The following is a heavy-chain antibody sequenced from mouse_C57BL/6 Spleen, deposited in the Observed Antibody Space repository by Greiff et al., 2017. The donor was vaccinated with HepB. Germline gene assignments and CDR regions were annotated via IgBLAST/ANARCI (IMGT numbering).Heavy chain of an antibody. CDR3: ARSLDSSGYAPFAY. J-gene: IGHJ3*01. CDR2: IYPGDGDT. V-gene: IGHV1-80*01. D-gene: IGHD3-2*02. Sequence: QVQLQQSGAELVKPGASVKISCKASGYAFSSYWMNWVKQRPGKGLEWIGQIYPGDGDTNYNGKFKGKATLTADKSSSTAYMQLSSLTSEDYAVYFCARSLDSSGYAPFAYWGQGTLVTVSA. CDR1: GYAFSSYW.